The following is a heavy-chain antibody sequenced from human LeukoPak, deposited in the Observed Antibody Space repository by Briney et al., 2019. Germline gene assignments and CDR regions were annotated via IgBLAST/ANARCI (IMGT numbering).Heavy chain of an antibody. CDR3: ARVREGYSSGWFDFDY. J-gene: IGHJ4*02. V-gene: IGHV3-21*01. CDR1: GFTFSSYS. D-gene: IGHD6-19*01. Sequence: GGSLRLSCAASGFTFSSYSMNWVRQAPGKGLEWVSSISSSSSYIYYADSVKGRFTISRDNAKNSLYLQMNSLGAEDTAVYYCARVREGYSSGWFDFDYWGQGTLVTVSS. CDR2: ISSSSSYI.